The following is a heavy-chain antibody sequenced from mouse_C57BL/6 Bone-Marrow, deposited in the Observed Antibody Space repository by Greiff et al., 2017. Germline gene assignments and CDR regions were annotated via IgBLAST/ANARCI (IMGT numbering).Heavy chain of an antibody. Sequence: VQLQQSGPELVKPGASVKLSCKASGYTFTSYDINWVKQRPGQGLEWIGWIYPRAGSTKYNEKFKGKATLTVDTSSSTAYMELHSLTSEDSAVYFCARGGRRAWFAYWGQGTLVTVSA. CDR2: IYPRAGST. CDR3: ARGGRRAWFAY. V-gene: IGHV1-85*01. CDR1: GYTFTSYD. J-gene: IGHJ3*01.